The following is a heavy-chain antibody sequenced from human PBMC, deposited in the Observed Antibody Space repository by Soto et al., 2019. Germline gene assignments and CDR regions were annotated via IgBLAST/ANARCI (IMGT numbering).Heavy chain of an antibody. D-gene: IGHD2-2*01. V-gene: IGHV3-23*01. CDR2: ISGSGGST. CDR1: GFTFSSYA. Sequence: GGSLRLSCAASGFTFSSYAMSWVRQAPGKGLEWVSAISGSGGSTYYADSVKGRFTISRDNSKNTLYLQMNSLRAEDTAVYYCAKDGGEYCSSTSCYDYYYMDVWGKGTTVTVSS. J-gene: IGHJ6*03. CDR3: AKDGGEYCSSTSCYDYYYMDV.